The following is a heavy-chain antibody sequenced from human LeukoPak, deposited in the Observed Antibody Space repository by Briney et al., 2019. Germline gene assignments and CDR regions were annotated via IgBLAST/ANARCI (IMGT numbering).Heavy chain of an antibody. CDR3: AKSFYDSGGYYGIIDY. CDR1: GFTFSSYA. CDR2: ISGSGGST. J-gene: IGHJ4*02. D-gene: IGHD3-22*01. V-gene: IGHV3-23*01. Sequence: PGGSLRLSCAASGFTFSSYAMSWVRQAPGKGLEWVSAISGSGGSTYYADSVKGRFTISRDNSKNTLYLQMNSLRVEDAAVYYCAKSFYDSGGYYGIIDYWGQGTLVTVSS.